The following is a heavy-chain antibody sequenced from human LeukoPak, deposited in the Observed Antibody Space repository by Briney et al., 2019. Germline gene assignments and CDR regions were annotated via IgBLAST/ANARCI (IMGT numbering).Heavy chain of an antibody. J-gene: IGHJ4*02. D-gene: IGHD3-10*01. CDR3: ARRYYYGSGSSIGY. Sequence: APVKVSCKASGYTFTSYDINWVRQATGQGLEWMGWMNPNSGNTGYAYKFEGIDTMSRNTSISTAYMELSRLRCEDTAVYYGARRYYYGSGSSIGYWGQGTLVTVSS. CDR1: GYTFTSYD. V-gene: IGHV1-8*02. CDR2: MNPNSGNT.